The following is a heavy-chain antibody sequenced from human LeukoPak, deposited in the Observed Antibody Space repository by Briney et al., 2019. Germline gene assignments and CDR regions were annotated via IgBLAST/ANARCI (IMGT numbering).Heavy chain of an antibody. V-gene: IGHV3-48*01. CDR2: ISSSSSTK. J-gene: IGHJ4*02. CDR1: GFTFSSYS. D-gene: IGHD6-19*01. Sequence: PGGSLRLSCAASGFTFSSYSMNWVRQAPGKGLEWVSYISSSSSTKYYADSVKGRFTISRDNSKNTLYLQMNSLRAEDTAVYYCAKAGLQYSSGWYVGIDYWGQGTLVTASS. CDR3: AKAGLQYSSGWYVGIDY.